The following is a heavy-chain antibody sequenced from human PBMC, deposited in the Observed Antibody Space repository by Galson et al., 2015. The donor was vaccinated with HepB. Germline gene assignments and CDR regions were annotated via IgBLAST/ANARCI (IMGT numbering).Heavy chain of an antibody. CDR3: TSSIVGARYDY. CDR2: IKSKTDGGTT. D-gene: IGHD1-26*01. J-gene: IGHJ4*02. V-gene: IGHV3-15*07. Sequence: SLRLSCAASGFTFSNAWMNWVRQAPGKGLEWVGRIKSKTDGGTTDYAAPVKGRFTISRDDSKNTLYLQMNSLKTEDTAVYYCTSSIVGARYDYWGQGTLVTVSS. CDR1: GFTFSNAW.